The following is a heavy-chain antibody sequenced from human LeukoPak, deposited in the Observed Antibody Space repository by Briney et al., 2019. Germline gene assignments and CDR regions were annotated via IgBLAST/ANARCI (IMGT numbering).Heavy chain of an antibody. J-gene: IGHJ3*02. CDR2: ISSGSSTI. D-gene: IGHD3-10*01. CDR3: ARAGGLLWFGEVLESSDAFHI. V-gene: IGHV3-48*02. CDR1: GFTFSSFS. Sequence: GGSLRLACAASGFTFSSFSMNWVRQAPGKGLEWVSYISSGSSTIYYTDSVKGRFTISRDNAKNSLYLQVNSLRDEDTAVYYCARAGGLLWFGEVLESSDAFHIWGQGTMVTVSS.